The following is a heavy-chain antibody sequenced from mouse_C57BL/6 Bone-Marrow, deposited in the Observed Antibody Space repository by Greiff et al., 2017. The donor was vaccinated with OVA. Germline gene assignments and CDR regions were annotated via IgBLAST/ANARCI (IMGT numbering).Heavy chain of an antibody. CDR2: IDPENGDT. CDR3: TRMVTTGWFAY. J-gene: IGHJ3*01. Sequence: VQLQQSGAELVRPGASVKLSCTASGFNIKDDYMHWVKQRPEQGLEWIGWIDPENGDTEYASKFQGKATITADTSSNTAYLQLSSLTSEDTAVYYCTRMVTTGWFAYWGQGNLVTVSA. D-gene: IGHD2-2*01. CDR1: GFNIKDDY. V-gene: IGHV14-4*01.